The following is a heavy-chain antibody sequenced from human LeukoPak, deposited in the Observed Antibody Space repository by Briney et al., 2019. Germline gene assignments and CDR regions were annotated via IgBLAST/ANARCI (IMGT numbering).Heavy chain of an antibody. CDR3: ARDPGATFDY. CDR2: IQQDGSEK. J-gene: IGHJ4*02. CDR1: GFTFDDYG. D-gene: IGHD5-12*01. Sequence: GGSLRLSCAASGFTFDDYGMSWVRQAPGKGLEWVANIQQDGSEKYYVDSVKGRFTISRDNAKNSLYLQMNSLRAEDTAVYYCARDPGATFDYWGQGTLVTVSS. V-gene: IGHV3-7*01.